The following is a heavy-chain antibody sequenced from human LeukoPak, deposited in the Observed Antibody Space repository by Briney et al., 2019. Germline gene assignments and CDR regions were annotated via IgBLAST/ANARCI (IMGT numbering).Heavy chain of an antibody. CDR2: IYQSGST. Sequence: SETLSLTCTVSGGSISSYYWGWIRQPPGKGLEWIGSIYQSGSTYYNLSLKSRVTISVDTSKNQFSLNVSSVTAADTAMYYCERHVRSSGLGGYYYYMAVWGKGTTVTVS. J-gene: IGHJ6*03. CDR3: ERHVRSSGLGGYYYYMAV. D-gene: IGHD6-25*01. V-gene: IGHV4-59*08. CDR1: GGSISSYY.